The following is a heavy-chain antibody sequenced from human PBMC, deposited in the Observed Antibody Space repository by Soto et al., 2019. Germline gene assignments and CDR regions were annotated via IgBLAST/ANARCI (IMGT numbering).Heavy chain of an antibody. V-gene: IGHV4-59*01. CDR1: GGSISGYY. CDR2: IYYRGNT. Sequence: PSETLSLTCPVSGGSISGYYWSWIRQPPGKGLEWIGYIYYRGNTNYNPSLKSRITILVDTSKNQFSLKLSSVTAADTAVYYCARSVVVVAVTPEWFDPWGQGTLVTVS. D-gene: IGHD2-15*01. CDR3: ARSVVVVAVTPEWFDP. J-gene: IGHJ5*02.